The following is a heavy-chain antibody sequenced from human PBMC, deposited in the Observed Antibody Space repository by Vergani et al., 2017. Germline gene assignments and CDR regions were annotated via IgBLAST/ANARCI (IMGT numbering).Heavy chain of an antibody. V-gene: IGHV3-48*03. D-gene: IGHD3-10*01. CDR2: ISSSGSTI. CDR1: GFTFSSYA. Sequence: EVQLLESGGGLVQPGGSLRLSCAASGFTFSSYAMSWVRQAPGKGLEWVSYISSSGSTIYYADSVKGRFTISRDNAKNSLYLQMNSLRAEDTAVYYCARASRDYYGSGSYYNGDYWGQGTLVTVSS. J-gene: IGHJ4*02. CDR3: ARASRDYYGSGSYYNGDY.